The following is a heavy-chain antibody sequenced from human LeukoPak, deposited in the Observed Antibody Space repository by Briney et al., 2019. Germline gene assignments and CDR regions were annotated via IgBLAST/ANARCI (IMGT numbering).Heavy chain of an antibody. D-gene: IGHD3-9*01. CDR3: ARGLGGPTYLRYFDWFDTYYYYYYMDV. J-gene: IGHJ6*03. CDR1: GYTFTSYD. V-gene: IGHV1-8*01. CDR2: MNPNSGNT. Sequence: ASVKVSCKASGYTFTSYDINWVRQATGQGLGWMGWMNPNSGNTGYAQKFQGRDTMTRNTSISTAYMELSSLRSEDTAVYYCARGLGGPTYLRYFDWFDTYYYYYYMDVWGKGTTVTISS.